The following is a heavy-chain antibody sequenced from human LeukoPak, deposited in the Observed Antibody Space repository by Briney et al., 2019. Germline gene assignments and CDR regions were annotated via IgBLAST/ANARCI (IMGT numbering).Heavy chain of an antibody. D-gene: IGHD3-22*01. Sequence: ASVKVSCKASGYTCTGYYMHWVRQAPGQAPEWMGWINPNSGGTNHAQKFQGRVTMTRDTSISTAYMELSRLRSDDTAVYYCARDRPGDYDSSGDFDYWGQGTLVTVSS. CDR2: INPNSGGT. CDR3: ARDRPGDYDSSGDFDY. V-gene: IGHV1-2*02. CDR1: GYTCTGYY. J-gene: IGHJ4*02.